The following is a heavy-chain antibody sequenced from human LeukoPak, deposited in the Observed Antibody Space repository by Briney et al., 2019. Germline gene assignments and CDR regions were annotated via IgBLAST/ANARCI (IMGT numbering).Heavy chain of an antibody. CDR1: GDSISSYY. CDR2: INYSGST. D-gene: IGHD2-21*02. J-gene: IGHJ3*01. Sequence: SETLSLTCTDSGDSISSYYWSWIRQPPGKGLEWIAYINYSGSTNYNPSLKSRVTISVDTSKNQFSLKLSSVTAADTAVYYCARDEYCGGDCYEDAFDVWGQGTMVTVSS. V-gene: IGHV4-59*12. CDR3: ARDEYCGGDCYEDAFDV.